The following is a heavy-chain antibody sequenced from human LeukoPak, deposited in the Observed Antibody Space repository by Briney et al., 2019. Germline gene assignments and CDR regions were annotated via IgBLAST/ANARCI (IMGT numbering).Heavy chain of an antibody. CDR2: IYPGDSDT. J-gene: IGHJ4*02. D-gene: IGHD5-18*01. Sequence: GESLKISCKGSGYSFTSYWIGWVRQLPGKGLEWMGIIYPGDSDTRYSPSFQGQVTISADKSISTAYLQWSSLKASDTAMYYCARTVDTAMVTFDYWGQGTLVTVSS. CDR1: GYSFTSYW. CDR3: ARTVDTAMVTFDY. V-gene: IGHV5-51*01.